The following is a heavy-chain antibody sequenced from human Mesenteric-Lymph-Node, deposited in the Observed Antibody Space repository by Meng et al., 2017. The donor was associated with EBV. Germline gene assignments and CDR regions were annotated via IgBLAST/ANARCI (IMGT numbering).Heavy chain of an antibody. CDR3: ARDPLLVRGAFPPDY. CDR2: IFDGDDNT. CDR1: GYTFSHHA. J-gene: IGHJ4*02. D-gene: IGHD3-10*01. V-gene: IGHV1-3*01. Sequence: HVQLVQSGSDVKKPGASVKVSCKASGYTFSHHAMHWVRQAPGQRLEWMGWIFDGDDNTKYSQKFQGRVTITRDTSAGTVYMELTSLRSEDTAVYYCARDPLLVRGAFPPDYWGQGTLVTVSS.